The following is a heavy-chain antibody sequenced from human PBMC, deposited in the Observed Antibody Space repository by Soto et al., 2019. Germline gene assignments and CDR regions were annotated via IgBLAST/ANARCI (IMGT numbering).Heavy chain of an antibody. Sequence: PSHPLSLTWNVSGGSISSDSAYRGWIRKPPGRRLEWIASIQYSGSTSYNPSLKSRVTISVDTSKNHFSLNLASVTSADTAMYYCARLGPYGHNVFHYWGQGTLGTVSS. CDR1: GGSISSDSAY. J-gene: IGHJ4*02. CDR2: IQYSGST. V-gene: IGHV4-39*02. D-gene: IGHD3-10*01. CDR3: ARLGPYGHNVFHY.